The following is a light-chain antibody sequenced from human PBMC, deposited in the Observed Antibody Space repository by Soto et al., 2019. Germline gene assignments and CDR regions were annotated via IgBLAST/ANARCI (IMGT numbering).Light chain of an antibody. Sequence: QSVLTQPASVSGSPGQSITISCNGTSSDIGGYNYVYWYQHHPGKVPKLLIDDVSNRPSGVSNRFTASKSGNTASLTISGLQAEDEADYYCSSFVRGNFYVFGTGTKLTVL. V-gene: IGLV2-14*03. J-gene: IGLJ1*01. CDR3: SSFVRGNFYV. CDR1: SSDIGGYNY. CDR2: DVS.